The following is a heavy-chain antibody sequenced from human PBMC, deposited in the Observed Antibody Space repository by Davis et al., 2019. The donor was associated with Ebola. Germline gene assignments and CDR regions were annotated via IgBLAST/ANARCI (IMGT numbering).Heavy chain of an antibody. V-gene: IGHV3-21*01. J-gene: IGHJ4*02. CDR2: IGTSGTYI. CDR1: GFTFSRYS. Sequence: PGGSLRLSCAASGFTFSRYSMNWVRQAPGKGLEWVSSIGTSGTYIHYSDSMRGRFTISRDDAKNSLYLHMNSLRAEDTAVYYCVREGYDILTGYRTREFDYWGQGTLVTVSS. D-gene: IGHD3-9*01. CDR3: VREGYDILTGYRTREFDY.